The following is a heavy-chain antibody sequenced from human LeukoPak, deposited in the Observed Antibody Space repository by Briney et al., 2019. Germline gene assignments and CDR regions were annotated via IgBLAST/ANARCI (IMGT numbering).Heavy chain of an antibody. Sequence: GGSLRLSCASSGFTVSGNNMSWIRQAPGKGLEWVSYISSSGSTIYYADSVKGRFTISRDNAKNSLYLQMNSLRAEDTAVYYCARTEILTGYPLGLYYFDYWGQGTLVTVSS. CDR2: ISSSGSTI. J-gene: IGHJ4*02. CDR1: GFTVSGNN. D-gene: IGHD3-9*01. CDR3: ARTEILTGYPLGLYYFDY. V-gene: IGHV3-11*01.